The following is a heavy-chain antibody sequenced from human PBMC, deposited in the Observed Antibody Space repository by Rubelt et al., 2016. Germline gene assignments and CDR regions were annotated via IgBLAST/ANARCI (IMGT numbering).Heavy chain of an antibody. CDR2: ISSSSSYI. V-gene: IGHV3-21*05. CDR1: GFTVSSNY. D-gene: IGHD5-24*01. CDR3: ARRADAAFDI. J-gene: IGHJ3*02. Sequence: GSLRLSCAASGFTVSSNYMSWIRQAPGKGLEWVSYISSSSSYIYYADSVKGRFTISRDNAKNSLYLQMNSLRAEDTAVYYCARRADAAFDIWGQGTMVTVSS.